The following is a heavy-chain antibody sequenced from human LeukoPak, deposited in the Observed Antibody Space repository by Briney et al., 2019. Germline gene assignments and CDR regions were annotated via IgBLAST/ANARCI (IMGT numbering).Heavy chain of an antibody. Sequence: NPSETLSLTCAVYGGSFSGYYWTWIRQPPGKGLEWIGEINHSGSTNYNPSLKSRVTISVHTSKNQFSLKLSSVTAADTAVYYCARGGRGYYYGSGSYYYWGQGTLVTVSS. CDR3: ARGGRGYYYGSGSYYY. J-gene: IGHJ4*02. D-gene: IGHD3-10*01. V-gene: IGHV4-34*01. CDR1: GGSFSGYY. CDR2: INHSGST.